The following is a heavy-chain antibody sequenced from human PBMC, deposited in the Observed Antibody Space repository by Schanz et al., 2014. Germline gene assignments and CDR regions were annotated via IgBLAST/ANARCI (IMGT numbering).Heavy chain of an antibody. J-gene: IGHJ3*02. V-gene: IGHV3-30*18. CDR3: AKGRFGELSAFDI. CDR1: GFTFSGNA. D-gene: IGHD3-10*01. Sequence: VHLMESGGGVVQPGRSLRLSCAASGFTFSGNAMHWVRQAPGKGLEWVAVVSDDGNKKYYADSVKGRFTISRDNSKNTLYLQMNGLRGEDTAVYYCAKGRFGELSAFDIWGQGTMVTVSS. CDR2: VSDDGNKK.